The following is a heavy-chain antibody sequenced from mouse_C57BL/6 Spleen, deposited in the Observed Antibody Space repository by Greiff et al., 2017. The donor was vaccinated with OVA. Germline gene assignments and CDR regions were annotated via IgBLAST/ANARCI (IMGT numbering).Heavy chain of an antibody. Sequence: VQLQQSGAELVMPGASVKLSCKASGYTFTSYWMHWVKQRPGQGLEWIGEIDPSDSYTNYNQKFKGKSTLTVDKSSSTAYMQLSSLTSEDSAVYYGARGPDDYYGRTWFAYWGQGTLVTVSA. J-gene: IGHJ3*01. D-gene: IGHD1-1*01. CDR3: ARGPDDYYGRTWFAY. CDR1: GYTFTSYW. V-gene: IGHV1-69*01. CDR2: IDPSDSYT.